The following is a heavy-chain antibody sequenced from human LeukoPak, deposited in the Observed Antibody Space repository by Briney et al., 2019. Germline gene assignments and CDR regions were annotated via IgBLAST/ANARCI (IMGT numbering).Heavy chain of an antibody. CDR1: GGSISSTIHY. V-gene: IGHV4-39*02. Sequence: SETLSLTCTVSGGSISSTIHYWGWIRQPPGKGLEWIGSIFYSGSTYYNTSLKSRVTISVDTSKNHFSLSLSSVTAADTAVYYCARLGVLWFGELFDYLGQGTLVTVSS. J-gene: IGHJ4*02. CDR3: ARLGVLWFGELFDY. D-gene: IGHD3-10*01. CDR2: IFYSGST.